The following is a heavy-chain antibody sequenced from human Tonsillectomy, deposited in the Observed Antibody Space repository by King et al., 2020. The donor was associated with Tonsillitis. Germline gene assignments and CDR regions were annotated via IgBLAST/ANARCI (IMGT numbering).Heavy chain of an antibody. V-gene: IGHV3-7*03. Sequence: VQLVESGGGLVQPGGSLRLSCAPSGLSIGSYWLSWVRQAPGKGLEWVANIKEDGSEKYYVDSVKGRLTISRDNAKNSLYLQMNSLRPEDTAMYYCGRTGTKSDYWGQGTLVTVSS. J-gene: IGHJ4*02. CDR1: GLSIGSYW. D-gene: IGHD3-10*01. CDR2: IKEDGSEK. CDR3: GRTGTKSDY.